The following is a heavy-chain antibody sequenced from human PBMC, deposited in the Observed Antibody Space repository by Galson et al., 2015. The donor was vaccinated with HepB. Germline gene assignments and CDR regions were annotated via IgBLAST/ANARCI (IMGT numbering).Heavy chain of an antibody. CDR3: ARDRDYRFDY. D-gene: IGHD4/OR15-4a*01. Sequence: SVKVSCKASGYTFTINGISWVRQAPGKGLEWMGWISANSGDTKYAQKRQGGVTMTRDTSTSTAYLELRSLRSDDTAAYYCARDRDYRFDYWGQGTLVAVSS. V-gene: IGHV1-18*04. CDR1: GYTFTING. CDR2: ISANSGDT. J-gene: IGHJ4*02.